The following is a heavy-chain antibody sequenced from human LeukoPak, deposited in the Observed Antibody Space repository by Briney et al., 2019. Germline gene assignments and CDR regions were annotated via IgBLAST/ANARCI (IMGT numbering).Heavy chain of an antibody. D-gene: IGHD5-12*01. CDR1: GFTFSSYW. J-gene: IGHJ4*02. Sequence: GGSLRLSCAGSGFTFSSYWMHWVRQAPGKGLVWVSRISTDASSTTYADSVKGRFTISRDNAKDTLYLQMNSLRAEDTAVYYCARGPSGYHNTGGQGTLVTVSS. CDR3: ARGPSGYHNT. CDR2: ISTDASST. V-gene: IGHV3-74*01.